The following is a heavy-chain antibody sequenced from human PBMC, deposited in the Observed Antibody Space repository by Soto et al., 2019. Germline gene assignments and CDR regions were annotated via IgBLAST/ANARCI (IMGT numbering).Heavy chain of an antibody. Sequence: PSETLSLTCTVSGGSISSGDYYWSWIRQPPGEGLEWIGYIYYSGSTYYNPSLKSRVTISVDTSKNQFSLKLSSVTAADTAVYYCARGHSGYDQNFDYWGQGTLVTVSS. CDR2: IYYSGST. CDR1: GGSISSGDYY. D-gene: IGHD5-12*01. V-gene: IGHV4-30-4*01. J-gene: IGHJ4*02. CDR3: ARGHSGYDQNFDY.